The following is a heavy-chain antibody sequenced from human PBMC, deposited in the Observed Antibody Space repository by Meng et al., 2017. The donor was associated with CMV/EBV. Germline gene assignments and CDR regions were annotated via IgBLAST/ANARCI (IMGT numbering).Heavy chain of an antibody. CDR1: GFTFSNYW. CDR2: IISDGSST. J-gene: IGHJ4*02. Sequence: GGSLRLSCAASGFTFSNYWMHWVRQPPGKGLGWVSRIISDGSSTNYADSVKGRFTISRDNAKNKLYLQMNSLRAEDTAVYYCARDGQRTTLTPFDYWGQGTLVTVSS. CDR3: ARDGQRTTLTPFDY. V-gene: IGHV3-74*01. D-gene: IGHD4-17*01.